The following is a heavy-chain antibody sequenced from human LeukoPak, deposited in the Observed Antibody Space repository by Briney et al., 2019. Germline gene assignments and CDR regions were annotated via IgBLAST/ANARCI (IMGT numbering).Heavy chain of an antibody. CDR1: GFSFSIAW. V-gene: IGHV3-15*01. Sequence: PGGSLRLSCTASGFSFSIAWMSWVRQAPGKGLEWVGRIKSKTEGVTTDYGSPVNGRFTISREASKNTLYLQINSLKTEDTALYYCTTDRDGGFDNWGQGALVTVSS. J-gene: IGHJ4*02. CDR3: TTDRDGGFDN. D-gene: IGHD4-23*01. CDR2: IKSKTEGVTT.